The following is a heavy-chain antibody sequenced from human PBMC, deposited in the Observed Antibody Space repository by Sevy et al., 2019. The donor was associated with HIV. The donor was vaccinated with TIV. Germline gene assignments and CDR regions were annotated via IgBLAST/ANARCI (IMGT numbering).Heavy chain of an antibody. V-gene: IGHV7-4-1*02. Sequence: ASVKVSCKASGYTFTSYAMNWVRQAPGQGLEWMGWINTNTGNPTYAQGFTGRFVFSLDTSVSTAYLQISSLKAEDTAVYYCARVIGPKGPSHYYYYYGMDVWGLGTTVTVSS. D-gene: IGHD3-16*01. CDR3: ARVIGPKGPSHYYYYYGMDV. CDR1: GYTFTSYA. J-gene: IGHJ6*02. CDR2: INTNTGNP.